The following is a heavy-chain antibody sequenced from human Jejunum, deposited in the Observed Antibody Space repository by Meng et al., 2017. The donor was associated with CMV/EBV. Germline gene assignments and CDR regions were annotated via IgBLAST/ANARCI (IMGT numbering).Heavy chain of an antibody. CDR3: ARGWLRSGFDF. CDR1: GDSVSSNSAG. CDR2: TYYSSKWYN. Sequence: QLQHPGPGLGKPSQTLSLSCVISGDSVSSNSAGWNWIRQSPLRGLEWLGRTYYSSKWYNDYAVSVKSRITINPDTSKNQFSLQLNSVTPEDTAVYFCARGWLRSGFDFWGQGTLVTVSS. V-gene: IGHV6-1*01. D-gene: IGHD5-12*01. J-gene: IGHJ4*02.